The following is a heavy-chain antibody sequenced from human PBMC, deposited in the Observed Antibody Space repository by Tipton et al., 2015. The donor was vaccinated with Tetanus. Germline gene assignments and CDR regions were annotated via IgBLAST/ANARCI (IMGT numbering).Heavy chain of an antibody. V-gene: IGHV4-59*08. D-gene: IGHD3-9*01. Sequence: LRLSCSVSGGSISSYYWSWIRQPPGKGLEWIGYIYYSGSTNYNPSLKSRVTISVDTSKNQLSLKLSSVTAADTAVYYCARLGYDILTGYHYDSWGQGTLVTVSS. CDR1: GGSISSYY. CDR3: ARLGYDILTGYHYDS. CDR2: IYYSGST. J-gene: IGHJ4*02.